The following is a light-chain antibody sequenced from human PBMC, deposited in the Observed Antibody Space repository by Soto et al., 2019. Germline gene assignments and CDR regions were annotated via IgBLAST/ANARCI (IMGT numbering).Light chain of an antibody. Sequence: DIQMTQFPSTLSASIGDRVTITCRASQSISTWLAWYQQKAGKAPKLLIYTASSLETGVPSRFSGSESGTEFTLTISSLQPDDFAPYYCQHYNRYSPYTFGQGTRLEIK. CDR3: QHYNRYSPYT. J-gene: IGKJ2*01. CDR2: TAS. CDR1: QSISTW. V-gene: IGKV1-5*03.